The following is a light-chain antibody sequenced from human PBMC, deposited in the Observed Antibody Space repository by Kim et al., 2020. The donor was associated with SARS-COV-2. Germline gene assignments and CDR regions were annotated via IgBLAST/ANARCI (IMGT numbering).Light chain of an antibody. J-gene: IGLJ3*02. Sequence: GVTMSCTGSSANVGAGYGVHWYQQLPGTAPKLLIYGNSNRPSGVTDRFSGSKSGTSASLAITGLQAEDEADYYCQSYDSSLSGWVFGGGTQLTVL. V-gene: IGLV1-40*01. CDR2: GNS. CDR1: SANVGAGYG. CDR3: QSYDSSLSGWV.